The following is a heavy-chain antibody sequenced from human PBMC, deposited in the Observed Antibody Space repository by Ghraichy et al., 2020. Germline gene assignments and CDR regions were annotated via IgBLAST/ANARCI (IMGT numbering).Heavy chain of an antibody. V-gene: IGHV3-48*02. Sequence: GASLRLSCAASGFTFSSYSMNWVRQAPGKGLEWVSYISSSSTIYYADSVKGRFTISRDNAKNSLYLQMNSLRDEDTAVYYCARDQGDYWGQGTLVTVSS. CDR1: GFTFSSYS. CDR2: ISSSSTI. CDR3: ARDQGDY. J-gene: IGHJ4*02.